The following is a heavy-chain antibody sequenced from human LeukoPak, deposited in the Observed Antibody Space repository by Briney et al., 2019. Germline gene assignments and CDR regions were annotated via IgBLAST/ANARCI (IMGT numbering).Heavy chain of an antibody. CDR3: AKSHITRYPLQYYFDL. CDR1: GFTFSSYA. J-gene: IGHJ4*02. D-gene: IGHD2-21*01. CDR2: ISLTDNIT. V-gene: IGHV3-23*01. Sequence: GGSLRLSCAASGFTFSSYAMSCRRQTPQKGLEYVSGISLTDNITYYADSVKGRFTIARDNSRNTLYLQLNSLRADDTAVYYCAKSHITRYPLQYYFDLWGQGAQVIVSS.